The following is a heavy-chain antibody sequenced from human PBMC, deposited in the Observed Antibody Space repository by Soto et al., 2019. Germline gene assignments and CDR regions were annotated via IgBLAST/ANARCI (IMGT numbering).Heavy chain of an antibody. Sequence: SQTLSLTCVGSGDTVSSNSVAWDWVRQSPSRGLEWLGRTYYRSRWYSDYAVSVRSRIDINADTSKNQVSLQLNSVTPEDTAVYYCARSEEDSDYYYYGMDVWGQRTTVTVYS. CDR2: TYYRSRWYS. V-gene: IGHV6-1*01. CDR3: ARSEEDSDYYYYGMDV. D-gene: IGHD2-15*01. J-gene: IGHJ6*02. CDR1: GDTVSSNSVA.